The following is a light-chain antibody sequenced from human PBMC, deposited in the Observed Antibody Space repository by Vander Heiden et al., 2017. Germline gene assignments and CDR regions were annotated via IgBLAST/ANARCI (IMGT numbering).Light chain of an antibody. V-gene: IGKV1-6*01. CDR2: GAS. CDR1: QGIRND. CDR3: RQDDSYPRT. J-gene: IGKJ1*01. Sequence: DRVTITCRASQGIRNDLGWYQQKPGQAPKVLIYGASTLHSGVPSRFSGSGSGTDSVLTISGLQPEDSATYFCRQDDSYPRTFGQGTKVEIK.